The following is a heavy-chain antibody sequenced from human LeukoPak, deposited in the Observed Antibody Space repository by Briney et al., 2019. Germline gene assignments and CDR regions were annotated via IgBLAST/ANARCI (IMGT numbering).Heavy chain of an antibody. CDR1: GYSISSGYY. CDR3: ARLTERRVPYSGYERYWFDP. J-gene: IGHJ5*02. D-gene: IGHD5-12*01. V-gene: IGHV4-38-2*01. CDR2: IYHSGST. Sequence: KTSETLSLTCAVSGYSISSGYYWGWIRQPPGKGLEWIGSIYHSGSTYYNPSLKGRVTISVDTSKNQFSLKLSSVTAADTAVYYCARLTERRVPYSGYERYWFDPWGQGTLVTVSS.